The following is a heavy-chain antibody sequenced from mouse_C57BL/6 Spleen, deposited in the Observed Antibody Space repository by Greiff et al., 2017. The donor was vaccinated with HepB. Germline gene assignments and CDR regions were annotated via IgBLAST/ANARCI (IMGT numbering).Heavy chain of an antibody. CDR3: ASNWGGYFDY. CDR1: GYAFSSYW. D-gene: IGHD4-1*02. CDR2: IYPGDGDT. V-gene: IGHV1-80*01. Sequence: VQVVESGAELVKPGASVKISCKASGYAFSSYWMNWVKQRPGKGLEWIGQIYPGDGDTNYNGKFKGKATLTADKSSSTAYMQLSSLTSEDSAVYFCASNWGGYFDYWGQGTTLTVSS. J-gene: IGHJ2*01.